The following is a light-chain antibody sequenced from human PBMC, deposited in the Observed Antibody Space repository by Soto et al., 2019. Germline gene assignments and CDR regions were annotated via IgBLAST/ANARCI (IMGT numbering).Light chain of an antibody. CDR2: EVS. CDR1: SSDVGGYSY. Sequence: QSALTQPASVSGSPGQSITISCTGTSSDVGGYSYVSWYQQHPGKAPKLMIYEVSNRPSGGSNRFSGSKSGNTASLTISGLQAEDEADYSCSSFSSSSTLVVFGGGTKVTVL. V-gene: IGLV2-14*01. CDR3: SSFSSSSTLVV. J-gene: IGLJ2*01.